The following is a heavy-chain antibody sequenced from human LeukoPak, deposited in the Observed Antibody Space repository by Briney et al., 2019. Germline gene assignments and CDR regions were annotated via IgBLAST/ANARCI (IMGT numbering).Heavy chain of an antibody. CDR2: IYYSGST. V-gene: IGHV4-59*08. D-gene: IGHD5-18*01. J-gene: IGHJ4*02. CDR3: ARHKYSYGFDY. CDR1: DGSFSTYY. Sequence: SETLSLTCTVSDGSFSTYYWNWIRQPPGKGLVWIGYIYYSGSTNYNPSLKSRVTISVDTSKNQFSLKLSSVTAADTAVYYCARHKYSYGFDYWGQGTLVTVSS.